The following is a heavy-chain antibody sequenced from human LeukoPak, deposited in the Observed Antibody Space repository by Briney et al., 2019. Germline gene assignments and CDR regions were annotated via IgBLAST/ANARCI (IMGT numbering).Heavy chain of an antibody. V-gene: IGHV3-21*01. CDR3: AREVSEGFDF. Sequence: GGSLRLSCTVSGFTFSGYSMNWIRQAPGKGLEWVSSFGTRSTSVYHAGSVKGRFAISRDNAKSSLYLQMNSLRAEDTALYYCAREVSEGFDFWGQGTLVTVSS. J-gene: IGHJ4*02. CDR1: GFTFSGYS. CDR2: FGTRSTSV. D-gene: IGHD3-22*01.